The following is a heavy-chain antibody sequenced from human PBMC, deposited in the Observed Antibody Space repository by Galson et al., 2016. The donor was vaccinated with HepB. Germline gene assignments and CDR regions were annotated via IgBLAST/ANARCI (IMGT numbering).Heavy chain of an antibody. CDR1: GGSISSADYY. CDR3: ARGYSYGGGIY. CDR2: IYYSGST. Sequence: TLSLTCTVSGGSISSADYYCSWIRQHAGKGLEWIGYIYYSGSTYYNPSLKSRVTMSIDTSKNQFSLKMTSVTAADTAGYYCARGYSYGGGIYWGRGTLVTVSS. V-gene: IGHV4-31*03. J-gene: IGHJ1*01. D-gene: IGHD5-18*01.